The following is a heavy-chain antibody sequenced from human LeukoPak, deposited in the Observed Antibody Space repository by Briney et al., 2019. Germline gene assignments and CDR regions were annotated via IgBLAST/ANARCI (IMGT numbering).Heavy chain of an antibody. CDR2: ISWNSGSI. V-gene: IGHV3-9*01. Sequence: GGSLRLSCAASGFTFDDYAMHWVRHAPGKGLEWVSGISWNSGSIGYADSVKGRFTISRDNAKNSLYLQMNSLRAENTALYYCAKDKSSSSWSGGWFDPWGQGTLVTVSS. CDR3: AKDKSSSSWSGGWFDP. D-gene: IGHD6-13*01. CDR1: GFTFDDYA. J-gene: IGHJ5*02.